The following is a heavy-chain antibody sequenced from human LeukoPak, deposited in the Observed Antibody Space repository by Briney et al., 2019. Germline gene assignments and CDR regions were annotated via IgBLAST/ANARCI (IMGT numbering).Heavy chain of an antibody. V-gene: IGHV3-21*01. D-gene: IGHD6-6*01. CDR2: ISSSSSYI. CDR1: GFTFSSYS. CDR3: AREASIAEYDY. J-gene: IGHJ4*02. Sequence: GGSLRLSCAASGFTFSSYSMNWVRQALGKGLEWVSSISSSSSYIYYADSVKGRFTISRDNAKNSLYLQMNSLRAEDTAVYYCAREASIAEYDYWGQGTLVTVSS.